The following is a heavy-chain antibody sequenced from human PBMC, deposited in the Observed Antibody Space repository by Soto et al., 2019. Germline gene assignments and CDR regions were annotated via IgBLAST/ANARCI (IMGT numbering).Heavy chain of an antibody. CDR1: GGSMNDYY. Sequence: TSETLSLTCTVSGGSMNDYYWSWIRQPAGKGLEWIGRIFTSGNTNYNPSLRSRLTMSVDTSTNQVSPRLTSVTAADTAVYYCASGRLVSRYYGLDVWGQGTTVTVSS. CDR2: IFTSGNT. D-gene: IGHD6-6*01. V-gene: IGHV4-4*07. J-gene: IGHJ6*02. CDR3: ASGRLVSRYYGLDV.